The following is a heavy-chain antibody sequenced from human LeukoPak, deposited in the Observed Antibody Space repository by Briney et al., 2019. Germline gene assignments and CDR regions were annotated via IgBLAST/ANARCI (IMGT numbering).Heavy chain of an antibody. Sequence: PGGSLRLSCAASGFTVSSNYMSWVRQAPGKGLEWVSVIYSGGSTYYADSVKGRFTISRDNSKNTLYLQMNSLRAEDTAVYYCARYGLGGSQGGRYYFNYYGMDVWGQGTTVTVSS. CDR1: GFTVSSNY. J-gene: IGHJ6*02. CDR2: IYSGGST. V-gene: IGHV3-66*01. D-gene: IGHD3-22*01. CDR3: ARYGLGGSQGGRYYFNYYGMDV.